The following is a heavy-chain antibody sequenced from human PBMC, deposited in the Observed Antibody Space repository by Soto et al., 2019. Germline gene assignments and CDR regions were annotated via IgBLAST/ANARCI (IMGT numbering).Heavy chain of an antibody. V-gene: IGHV4-34*01. J-gene: IGHJ5*01. Sequence: QVQLQQWGTRLLKSSETLSLTCAVYGESFSGHYWSWIRKPPGKGLEWIGEINQSGRTNYNPSLKSRVTLSVDTSKNQFSLNLSSVTAADTALYYCARDRAGVPPAVAFVWFESWGQGMLVTVSS. CDR2: INQSGRT. CDR3: ARDRAGVPPAVAFVWFES. CDR1: GESFSGHY. D-gene: IGHD2-2*01.